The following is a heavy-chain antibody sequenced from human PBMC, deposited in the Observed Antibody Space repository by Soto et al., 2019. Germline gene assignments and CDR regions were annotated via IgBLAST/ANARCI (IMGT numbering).Heavy chain of an antibody. CDR1: VDTFTSYN. J-gene: IGHJ6*02. CDR2: INPSGGST. D-gene: IGHD2-15*01. Sequence: ASLKVSCKSSVDTFTSYNIHCVRPAPRQGLEWMGIINPSGGSTSYAQKFQGRVTMTRDTSTSTVYMELSSLRSEDTAVYYCARDLDCSGGSCYIYYYYGMDVWGQGTTVNVSS. V-gene: IGHV1-46*01. CDR3: ARDLDCSGGSCYIYYYYGMDV.